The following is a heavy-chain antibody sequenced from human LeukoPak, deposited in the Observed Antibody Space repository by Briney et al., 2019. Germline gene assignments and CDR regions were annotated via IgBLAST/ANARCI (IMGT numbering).Heavy chain of an antibody. Sequence: GGSLRVSCAASGFTFSSYTITWVRQAPGKGLEWVAVISYDGSNKYYADSVKGRFTTSRDNSKNTLYLQMNSLRAEDTAVYYCAKDYYDSSGYYFLWGEYYFDYWGQGTLVTVSS. J-gene: IGHJ4*02. CDR1: GFTFSSYT. V-gene: IGHV3-30*18. CDR3: AKDYYDSSGYYFLWGEYYFDY. CDR2: ISYDGSNK. D-gene: IGHD3-22*01.